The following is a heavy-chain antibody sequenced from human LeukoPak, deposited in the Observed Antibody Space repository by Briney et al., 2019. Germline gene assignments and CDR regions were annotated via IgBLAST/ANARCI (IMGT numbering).Heavy chain of an antibody. Sequence: ASVKVSCKTSGYTFTSYYIHWVRQAPGQGLEWMGIINPSGGSTSYAQKFQGRVTMTRDTSTSTVYMYLSSLRSEDTAVYYCARGGWPDAFDIWGQGTMVTVSS. CDR2: INPSGGST. D-gene: IGHD6-19*01. CDR1: GYTFTSYY. CDR3: ARGGWPDAFDI. V-gene: IGHV1-46*01. J-gene: IGHJ3*02.